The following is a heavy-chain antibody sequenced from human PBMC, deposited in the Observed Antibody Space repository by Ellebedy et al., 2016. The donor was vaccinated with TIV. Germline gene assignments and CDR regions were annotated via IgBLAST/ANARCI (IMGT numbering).Heavy chain of an antibody. CDR2: ISYDGIIK. J-gene: IGHJ6*02. CDR3: ARNTEDGMDV. CDR1: GFAFKSFA. V-gene: IGHV3-30-3*01. Sequence: GGSLRLSXAASGFAFKSFAMHWVRQAPGKGLEWVAVISYDGIIKYNPLSVRGRFTISRDNSKNTLHLLMNSLRAEDTAVYYCARNTEDGMDVWGQGTTVTVSS. D-gene: IGHD5-18*01.